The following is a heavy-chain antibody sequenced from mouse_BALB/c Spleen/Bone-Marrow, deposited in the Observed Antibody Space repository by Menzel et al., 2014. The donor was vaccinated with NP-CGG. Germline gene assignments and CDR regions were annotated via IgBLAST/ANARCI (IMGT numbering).Heavy chain of an antibody. J-gene: IGHJ1*01. CDR3: ARDRNYDIHWYFDV. D-gene: IGHD1-1*01. CDR2: IRNKANGYTT. Sequence: EVKLMESGGGLVQPGGSLRLSCAPSGFTFTDYYMSWVRQPPGKALEWLGFIRNKANGYTTEYSASVKGRFTISRDNSQSIFYLQMNILRTEDSATYYCARDRNYDIHWYFDVWGAGTTVTVSS. CDR1: GFTFTDYY. V-gene: IGHV7-3*02.